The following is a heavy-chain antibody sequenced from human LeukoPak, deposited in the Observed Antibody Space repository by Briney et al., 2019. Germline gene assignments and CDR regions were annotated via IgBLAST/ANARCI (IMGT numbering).Heavy chain of an antibody. D-gene: IGHD4-17*01. Sequence: SQTLSLTCTVSGGSISSGIYYWNWIRQHPGKGLEWIGYIYYSGSTYYNPSLKSRLTMSVDTSKNQFSLKLSSVTAADTAVYYCASRDTTSYWYFDLWGRGTLVTVSS. CDR3: ASRDTTSYWYFDL. V-gene: IGHV4-30-4*08. CDR1: GGSISSGIYY. CDR2: IYYSGST. J-gene: IGHJ2*01.